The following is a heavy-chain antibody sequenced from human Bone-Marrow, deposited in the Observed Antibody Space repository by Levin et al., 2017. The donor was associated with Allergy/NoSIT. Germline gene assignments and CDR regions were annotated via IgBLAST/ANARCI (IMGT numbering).Heavy chain of an antibody. J-gene: IGHJ4*02. CDR2: ISYDGSNK. V-gene: IGHV3-30*18. CDR1: GFTFSSYG. Sequence: GESLKISCAASGFTFSSYGMHWVRQAPGKGLEWVAVISYDGSNKYYADSVKGRFTISRDNSKNTLYLQMNSLRAEDTAVYYCAKESLGYCSGGSCYIDYWGQGTLVTVSS. CDR3: AKESLGYCSGGSCYIDY. D-gene: IGHD2-15*01.